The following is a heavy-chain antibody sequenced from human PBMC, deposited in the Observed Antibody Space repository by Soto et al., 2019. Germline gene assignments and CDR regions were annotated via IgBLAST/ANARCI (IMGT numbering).Heavy chain of an antibody. CDR3: ARGYYDFWSGFGYYYGMDV. D-gene: IGHD3-3*01. V-gene: IGHV1-2*04. CDR1: GYTFTGYY. CDR2: INPNSGGT. J-gene: IGHJ6*02. Sequence: QVQLVQSGAEVKKPGASVKVSCKASGYTFTGYYMHWVRQAPGQGLESLGWINPNSGGTNYAQKFQSWVPMTRDTSISTAYMELSRLRSDDTAVYYCARGYYDFWSGFGYYYGMDVWGQGTTVTVSS.